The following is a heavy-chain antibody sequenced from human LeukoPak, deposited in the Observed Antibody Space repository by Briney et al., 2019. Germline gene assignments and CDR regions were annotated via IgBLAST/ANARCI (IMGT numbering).Heavy chain of an antibody. CDR2: MYTSGST. V-gene: IGHV4-61*02. CDR1: GGSISSGNYY. CDR3: ARAGGAMAPDAFDI. Sequence: SETLSLTCTVSGGSISSGNYYWSWIRQPAGKGLEWIGRMYTSGSTNYNPSLKSRVTISVDTSKNQFSLKLSSVTAADTAVYYCARAGGAMAPDAFDIWGQGTMVTVSS. D-gene: IGHD5-24*01. J-gene: IGHJ3*02.